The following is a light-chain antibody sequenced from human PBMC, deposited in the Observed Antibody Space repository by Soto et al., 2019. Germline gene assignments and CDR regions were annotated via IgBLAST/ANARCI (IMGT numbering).Light chain of an antibody. V-gene: IGLV2-14*01. CDR2: DVS. CDR3: SSYTNSITVI. J-gene: IGLJ2*01. CDR1: STDIGRFNY. Sequence: QSALTQPASVSGSPGQSITISCTGTSTDIGRFNYVSWYQQHPGKAPNVIIHDVSNRPSGVSNRFSGSKSGNTASLTISGLQPEDEADYYCSSYTNSITVIFGGGTKVTVL.